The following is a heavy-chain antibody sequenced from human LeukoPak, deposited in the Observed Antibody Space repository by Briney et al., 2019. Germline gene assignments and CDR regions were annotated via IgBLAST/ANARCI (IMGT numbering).Heavy chain of an antibody. CDR2: IYYSGST. D-gene: IGHD4-17*01. CDR3: ARVLSHRHLRYGYYGRRGYAFDI. J-gene: IGHJ3*02. CDR1: GGSISSGGYY. V-gene: IGHV4-31*03. Sequence: ASETLSLTCTVSGGSISSGGYYWSWIRQHPGKGLEWIGYIYYSGSTYYNPSLKSRVIISVDTSKNQFSLKLSSVTAADTAVYYCARVLSHRHLRYGYYGRRGYAFDIWGQGTMVTVSS.